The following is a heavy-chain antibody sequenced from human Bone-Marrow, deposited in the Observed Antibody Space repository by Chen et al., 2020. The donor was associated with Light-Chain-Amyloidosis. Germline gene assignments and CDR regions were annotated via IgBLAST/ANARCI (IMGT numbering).Heavy chain of an antibody. CDR1: GGSISSYY. V-gene: IGHV4-4*07. Sequence: QVQLQESGPGLVKPSETLSLTCTVSGGSISSYYWSWIRQPAGKGLEWIGRIYTSGSTNYNPSLKSRVTMSVDTSKNQFSLKLSSATAADTAVYYCAREFQYYYDSSGYVDYWGQGTLVTVSS. J-gene: IGHJ4*02. D-gene: IGHD3-22*01. CDR3: AREFQYYYDSSGYVDY. CDR2: IYTSGST.